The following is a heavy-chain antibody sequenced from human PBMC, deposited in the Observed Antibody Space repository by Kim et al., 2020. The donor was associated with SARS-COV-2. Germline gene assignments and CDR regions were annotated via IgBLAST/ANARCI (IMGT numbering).Heavy chain of an antibody. CDR2: ITGGGTA. V-gene: IGHV3-23*01. CDR1: GFTFRSYA. Sequence: GGSLRLSCVASGFTFRSYAMSWFRQAPGKGLEWVSAITGGGTADYADSVKGRFIISRDNSQNTVFLQMSSLRADDTSVYYCAKGLDWGQGTLVTVSS. J-gene: IGHJ4*02. CDR3: AKGLD.